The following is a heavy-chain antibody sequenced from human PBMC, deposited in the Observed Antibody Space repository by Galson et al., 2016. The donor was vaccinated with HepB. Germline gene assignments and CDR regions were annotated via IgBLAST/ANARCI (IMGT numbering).Heavy chain of an antibody. D-gene: IGHD6-25*01. J-gene: IGHJ6*03. Sequence: LSLTCTVSGGSISSGRYYWGWIRQPPGKGLEWIGSIYYSGTTYYNPSLKSRVTISVDTSKNQFSLKLSSVTAADTAVYFCARPNSSGLSYYYYMDVWGKGTTVTFSS. CDR3: ARPNSSGLSYYYYMDV. V-gene: IGHV4-39*01. CDR2: IYYSGTT. CDR1: GGSISSGRYY.